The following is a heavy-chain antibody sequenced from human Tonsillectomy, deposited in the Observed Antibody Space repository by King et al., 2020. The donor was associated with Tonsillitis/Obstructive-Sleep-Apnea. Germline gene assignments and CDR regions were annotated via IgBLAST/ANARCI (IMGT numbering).Heavy chain of an antibody. D-gene: IGHD6-6*01. CDR2: ISSSSSYT. CDR1: AFTFSDYY. V-gene: IGHV3-11*05. J-gene: IGHJ6*03. CDR3: ARASYSRSSLGYYYYMDV. Sequence: VQPVESGGGLVKPGGSLRLSCAASAFTFSDYYMSWIRQAPGKGLEWVSYISSSSSYTNYADSVKGRFTISRDNAKNSLYLQMNSLRAEDTAVYYCARASYSRSSLGYYYYMDVWGKGTTVTVSS.